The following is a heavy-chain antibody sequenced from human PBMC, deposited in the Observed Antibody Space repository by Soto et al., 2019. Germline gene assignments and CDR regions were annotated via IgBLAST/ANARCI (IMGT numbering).Heavy chain of an antibody. CDR3: ATGGLGYYYYGMDV. V-gene: IGHV1-24*01. Sequence: ASVKVSCKFSGYTLTELSMHWVRQAPGKGLEWMGGFDPEDGETIYAQKFQGRVTMTEDTSTDTAYMELSSLRSEDTAVYYCATGGLGYYYYGMDVWGQGTTVTVSS. J-gene: IGHJ6*02. CDR1: GYTLTELS. CDR2: FDPEDGET.